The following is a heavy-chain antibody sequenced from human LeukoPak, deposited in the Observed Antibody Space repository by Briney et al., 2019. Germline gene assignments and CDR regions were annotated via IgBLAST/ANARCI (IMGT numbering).Heavy chain of an antibody. D-gene: IGHD3-10*01. CDR3: ARVLLLWFGEPAFDP. J-gene: IGHJ5*02. CDR1: GGSISSSNW. V-gene: IGHV4-4*02. CDR2: IYHSGST. Sequence: SGTLSLTCAVSGGSISSSNWWSWVRQPPGKGLEWIGEIYHSGSTNYNPPLKSRVTISVDKSKNQFSLKLNSVTAADTAVYYCARVLLLWFGEPAFDPWGQGTLVTVSS.